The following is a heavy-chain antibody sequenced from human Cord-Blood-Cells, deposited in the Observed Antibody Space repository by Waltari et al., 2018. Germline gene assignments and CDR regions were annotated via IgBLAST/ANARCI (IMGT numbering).Heavy chain of an antibody. CDR3: ARVAAARAFDI. CDR1: GGSFSVYY. V-gene: IGHV4-34*01. CDR2: INHSGST. Sequence: QVQLQQWGAGLLQPSEHLSLTCAVYGGSFSVYYGSWIRQPPGKGLEWIGEINHSGSTNYNPSLKSRVTISVDTSKNQFSLKLSSVTAADTAVYYCARVAAARAFDIWGQGTMVTVSS. D-gene: IGHD6-13*01. J-gene: IGHJ3*02.